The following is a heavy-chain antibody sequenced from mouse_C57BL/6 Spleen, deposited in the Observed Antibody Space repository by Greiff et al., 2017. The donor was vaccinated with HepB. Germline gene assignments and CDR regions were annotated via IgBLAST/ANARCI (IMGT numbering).Heavy chain of an antibody. CDR2: IRNKVNGYTT. V-gene: IGHV7-4*01. J-gene: IGHJ3*01. CDR3: VKAVSADSSYSWFDY. Sequence: EVQLQQSGGGLVQPGSSLRLSCAASGFVFIDYSMSWVRQLPGKAPEWLALIRNKVNGYTTDYSASVKGRFTISRDDSQNILYLQLNTMRAEDSATDYCVKAVSADSSYSWFDYWGQGTLVTVSA. D-gene: IGHD2-12*01. CDR1: GFVFIDYS.